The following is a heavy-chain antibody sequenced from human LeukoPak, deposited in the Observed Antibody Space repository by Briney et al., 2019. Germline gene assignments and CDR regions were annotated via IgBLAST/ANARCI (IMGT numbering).Heavy chain of an antibody. Sequence: PSETLSLTCTVSGGSISSYYWSWIRQPAGKGLEWIGRIYTSGSTNYNPSLKSRVTMSVDTSKNQFSLKLSSVTAADTAVYYCARGVKYYYDSSGYYSRVGTTYFDYWGQGTLVTVSS. D-gene: IGHD3-22*01. J-gene: IGHJ4*02. V-gene: IGHV4-4*07. CDR2: IYTSGST. CDR3: ARGVKYYYDSSGYYSRVGTTYFDY. CDR1: GGSISSYY.